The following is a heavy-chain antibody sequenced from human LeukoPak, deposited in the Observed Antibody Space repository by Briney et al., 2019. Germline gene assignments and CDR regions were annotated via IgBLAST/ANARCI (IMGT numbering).Heavy chain of an antibody. CDR3: ARGGMTTVTTSWFDP. J-gene: IGHJ5*02. CDR2: IYHSGST. CDR1: GGSISSGGYS. D-gene: IGHD4-17*01. V-gene: IGHV4-30-2*01. Sequence: ESGPGLVKPSETLSLTCAVSGGSISSGGYSWSWIRQPPGKGLEWIGYIYHSGSTYYNPSLKSRVTISVDRSKNQFSLKLSSVTAADTAVYYCARGGMTTVTTSWFDPWGQGTLVTVSS.